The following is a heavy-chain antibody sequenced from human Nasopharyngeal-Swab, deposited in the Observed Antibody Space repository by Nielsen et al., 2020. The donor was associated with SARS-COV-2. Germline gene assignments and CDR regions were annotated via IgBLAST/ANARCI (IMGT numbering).Heavy chain of an antibody. D-gene: IGHD2-15*01. Sequence: SVKVSCKASGGTFSSYAISWVRQAPGQGLEWMGGIIPIFGTANYAQKLQGRVTMTTDTSTSTAYMELRSLRSDDTAVYYCARDRVVVVVAATRQDYYYYGMDVWGQGTTVTVSS. CDR3: ARDRVVVVVAATRQDYYYYGMDV. J-gene: IGHJ6*02. CDR2: IIPIFGTA. V-gene: IGHV1-69*05. CDR1: GGTFSSYA.